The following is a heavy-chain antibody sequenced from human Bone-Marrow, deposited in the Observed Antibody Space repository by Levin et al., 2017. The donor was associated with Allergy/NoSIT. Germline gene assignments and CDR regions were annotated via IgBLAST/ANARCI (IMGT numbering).Heavy chain of an antibody. Sequence: GGSLRLSCAASGFAFTDHYMDWVRQAPGKGLEWIGRIRDKANSHTTQYVASVRGRFIISRDDSKNSLYLQMNSLKTEDTAVYYCARGPTGSTNDHYGMDVWGQGTAVTVSS. V-gene: IGHV3-72*01. D-gene: IGHD3-10*01. CDR1: GFAFTDHY. CDR3: ARGPTGSTNDHYGMDV. J-gene: IGHJ6*02. CDR2: IRDKANSHTT.